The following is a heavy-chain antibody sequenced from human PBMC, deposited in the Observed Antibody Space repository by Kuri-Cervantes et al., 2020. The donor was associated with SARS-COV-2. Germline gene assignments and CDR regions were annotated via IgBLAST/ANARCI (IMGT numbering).Heavy chain of an antibody. CDR2: ISAYNGNT. CDR3: ARAGLEWELLWPDY. CDR1: GYTFTSYG. Sequence: GGSLRLSCKASGYTFTSYGISWVRQAPGQGLKWMGWISAYNGNTNYAQKLQGRVTMTTDTSTSTAYMELRSLRSDDTAVYYCARAGLEWELLWPDYWGQGTLVTVSS. V-gene: IGHV1-18*01. D-gene: IGHD1-26*01. J-gene: IGHJ4*02.